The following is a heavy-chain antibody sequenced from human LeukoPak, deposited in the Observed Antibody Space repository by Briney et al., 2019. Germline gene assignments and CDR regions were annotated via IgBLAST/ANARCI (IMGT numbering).Heavy chain of an antibody. D-gene: IGHD1-26*01. V-gene: IGHV3-30*02. J-gene: IGHJ4*02. CDR2: IRFDGSTK. Sequence: GGSLRLSCATSGFTFSNYGMHWVRQAPGKGLEWVAFIRFDGSTKYYADSVKGRFTISRDNSKNTLYLQMNSLRTEDTAVYYCARARRRGSYSDYWGQGTLVTVSS. CDR3: ARARRRGSYSDY. CDR1: GFTFSNYG.